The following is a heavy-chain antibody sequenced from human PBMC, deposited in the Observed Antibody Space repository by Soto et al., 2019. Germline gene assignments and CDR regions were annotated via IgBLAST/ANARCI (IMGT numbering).Heavy chain of an antibody. CDR1: GYTFTTYN. J-gene: IGHJ5*02. D-gene: IGHD4-17*01. CDR2: INPSGGST. CDR3: ARVVVPTTVTTSNWFDP. V-gene: IGHV1-46*01. Sequence: ASVKVSCKASGYTFTTYNMHWVRQAPGQGLEWMGIINPSGGSTNYAQRFQGRVTMTSDTSTSTVYMELSSLRTDDTAVYYCARVVVPTTVTTSNWFDPRSQGTLVTVSS.